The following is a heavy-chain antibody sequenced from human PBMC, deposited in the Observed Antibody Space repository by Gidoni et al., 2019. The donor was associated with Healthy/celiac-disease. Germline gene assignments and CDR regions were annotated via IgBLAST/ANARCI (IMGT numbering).Heavy chain of an antibody. V-gene: IGHV4-31*03. Sequence: QVQLQESGPGLVKPSQTLSLTCTVSGGSISSGGYYWSWIRQHPGKGLEWIGYIYDSGSTYYNPSLKSRVTISVDTSKNQFSLKLSSVTAADTAVYYCARAYYYDSSGPYSDCYFDYWGQGTLVTVSS. D-gene: IGHD3-22*01. CDR1: GGSISSGGYY. CDR3: ARAYYYDSSGPYSDCYFDY. J-gene: IGHJ4*02. CDR2: IYDSGST.